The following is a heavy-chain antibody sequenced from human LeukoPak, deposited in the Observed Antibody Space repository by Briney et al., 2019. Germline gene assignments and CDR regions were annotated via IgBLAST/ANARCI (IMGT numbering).Heavy chain of an antibody. V-gene: IGHV3-48*01. J-gene: IGHJ3*02. CDR3: ARGRAPYGDYFSVSHGAFDI. CDR2: ISSSSSTI. CDR1: GFTFSSYS. D-gene: IGHD4-17*01. Sequence: PGGSLRLSCAASGFTFSSYSMSWVRQAPGKGLEWVSYISSSSSTIYYADSVKGRFTISRDDAKNSLYLQMNSLRAEDTAVYYCARGRAPYGDYFSVSHGAFDIWGQGTMVTVSS.